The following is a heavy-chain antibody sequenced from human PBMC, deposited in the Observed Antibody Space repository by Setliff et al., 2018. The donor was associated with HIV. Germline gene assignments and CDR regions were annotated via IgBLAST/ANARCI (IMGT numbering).Heavy chain of an antibody. V-gene: IGHV4-59*01. Sequence: SETLSLTCAVSGGSISSDYWSWIRQPPGKGLEWIGYIYYSGSTNYNPSLKSRVTISVATSKNQFSLKLNSVTTADTAVYYCARSRASSGYYGVTGYGMDVWGQGTTVTVSS. D-gene: IGHD3-22*01. CDR3: ARSRASSGYYGVTGYGMDV. CDR1: GGSISSDY. J-gene: IGHJ6*02. CDR2: IYYSGST.